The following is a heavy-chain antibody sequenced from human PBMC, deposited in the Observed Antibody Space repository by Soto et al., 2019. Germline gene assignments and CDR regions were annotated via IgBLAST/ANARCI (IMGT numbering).Heavy chain of an antibody. J-gene: IGHJ6*02. CDR2: IIPIFGTA. V-gene: IGHV1-69*13. D-gene: IGHD5-12*01. Sequence: SVKVSCKASGVTFSSYAIWWVRHAPGQGLEWMGGIIPIFGTANYAQKFQGRVTITADESTSTAYMELSSLRSEDTAVYYCARGGHPIYYYYGMDVWGQGTTVTVSS. CDR1: GVTFSSYA. CDR3: ARGGHPIYYYYGMDV.